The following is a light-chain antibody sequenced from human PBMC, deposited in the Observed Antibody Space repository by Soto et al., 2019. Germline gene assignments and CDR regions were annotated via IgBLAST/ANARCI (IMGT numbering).Light chain of an antibody. CDR1: QSVLYSSNNKNY. V-gene: IGKV4-1*01. Sequence: DIVMTQSPDSLAASLGERATINCKSSQSVLYSSNNKNYLAWYQQKPGQPPKLLIYWASTREFGVPDRFSGSGSGSDFTLTISSLQAEDVAVYYCQQYYSTPFSFGGGTKVDI. CDR2: WAS. CDR3: QQYYSTPFS. J-gene: IGKJ4*01.